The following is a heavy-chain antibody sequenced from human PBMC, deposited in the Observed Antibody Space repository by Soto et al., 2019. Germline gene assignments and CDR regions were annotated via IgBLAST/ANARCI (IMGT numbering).Heavy chain of an antibody. Sequence: PSETLSLTCTVSGGSISNGYYYWSWVRQNPGKGLEWIGHIYHSGRTYYNPSLKSRVTISVDTSKNQFSLNLSSVTAADTAAYYCARWVEVSLDYFDSWGQGTPVTVSS. V-gene: IGHV4-31*03. D-gene: IGHD2-15*01. J-gene: IGHJ4*02. CDR1: GGSISNGYYY. CDR2: IYHSGRT. CDR3: ARWVEVSLDYFDS.